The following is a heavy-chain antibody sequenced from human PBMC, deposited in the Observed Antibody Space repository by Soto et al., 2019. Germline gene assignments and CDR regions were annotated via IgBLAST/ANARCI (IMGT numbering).Heavy chain of an antibody. CDR2: IKSKTDGGTT. Sequence: GGSLRLSCAASGFTFSNAWMSWVRQAPGKGLEWVGRIKSKTDGGTTDYAAPVKGRFTISRDDSKNTLYLQMNSLKTEDTAVYYCTTSPTYYDFWSGYPVDYWGQGTLVTVSS. CDR1: GFTFSNAW. V-gene: IGHV3-15*01. J-gene: IGHJ4*02. D-gene: IGHD3-3*01. CDR3: TTSPTYYDFWSGYPVDY.